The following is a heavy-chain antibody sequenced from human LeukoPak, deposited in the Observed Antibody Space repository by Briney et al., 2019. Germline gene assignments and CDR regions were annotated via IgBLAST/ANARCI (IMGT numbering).Heavy chain of an antibody. D-gene: IGHD4-23*01. CDR1: GFTFNNYW. CDR3: ARDYGGNSGDFDY. Sequence: EAGGSLRLSCAASGFTFNNYWIRWVRQAPGKGLVWVSRINTDGRTTTYADSVKGRFTISRDNAKNTVHLQMNSLRAEDTAVYYCARDYGGNSGDFDYWGQGTLVTVSS. J-gene: IGHJ4*02. CDR2: INTDGRTT. V-gene: IGHV3-74*01.